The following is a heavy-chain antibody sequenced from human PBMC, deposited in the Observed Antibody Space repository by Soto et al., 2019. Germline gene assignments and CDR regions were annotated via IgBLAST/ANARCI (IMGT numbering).Heavy chain of an antibody. V-gene: IGHV3-23*01. CDR2: ISGGGQNT. D-gene: IGHD2-15*01. J-gene: IGHJ5*02. Sequence: EVQLLESGGGLVQPGGPLRLSCAASGFTLSTSVMTWVRRAPGKGLEWVASISGGGQNTYYADSVKGRFGISRDNSQNTVFVHINRARDERTALYYCANDLRRWLHFGLFDHWGQGTLVTVSS. CDR1: GFTLSTSV. CDR3: ANDLRRWLHFGLFDH.